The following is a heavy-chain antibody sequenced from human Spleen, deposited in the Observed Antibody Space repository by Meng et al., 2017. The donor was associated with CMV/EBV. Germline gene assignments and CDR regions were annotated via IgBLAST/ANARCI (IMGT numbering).Heavy chain of an antibody. CDR1: GFTFSSYA. J-gene: IGHJ6*02. CDR2: ISGSGGST. Sequence: GGSLRLSCAASGFTFSSYAMSWVRQAPGKGLEWVSAISGSGGSTYYADSVMGRFTISRDNSKNTLYLQINSLRAEDTAVYYCAKDSIPDISYYYYGMDVWCQGTTVTVSS. D-gene: IGHD3-9*01. CDR3: AKDSIPDISYYYYGMDV. V-gene: IGHV3-23*01.